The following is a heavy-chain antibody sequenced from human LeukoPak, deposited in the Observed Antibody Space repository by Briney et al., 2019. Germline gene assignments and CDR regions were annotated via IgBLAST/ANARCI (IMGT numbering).Heavy chain of an antibody. D-gene: IGHD6-19*01. Sequence: SETLSLTCAVDGGSVSGYYWSSIRQPPGKWLKCIGEINHSGSTNYNPPRKSRVTLSVSPSQKQPSLKMRSVTGADTAVYYCARGGGSGWYHYYYGMDVWGKGTTVTVSS. CDR3: ARGGGSGWYHYYYGMDV. CDR1: GGSVSGYY. V-gene: IGHV4-34*01. J-gene: IGHJ6*04. CDR2: INHSGST.